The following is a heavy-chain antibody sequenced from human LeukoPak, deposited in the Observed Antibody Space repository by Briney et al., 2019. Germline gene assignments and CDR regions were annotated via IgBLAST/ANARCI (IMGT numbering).Heavy chain of an antibody. V-gene: IGHV3-23*01. CDR3: AKDRGY. CDR2: ISATGDTT. Sequence: GGSLRLSFEASELTFSTYPMTWVRQAPGKGLEWVSAISATGDTTYYADSVKGRFTISRDNSKDTLYLQLNSLRAEDTALYYCAKDRGYWGQGTLVTVSS. J-gene: IGHJ4*02. CDR1: ELTFSTYP.